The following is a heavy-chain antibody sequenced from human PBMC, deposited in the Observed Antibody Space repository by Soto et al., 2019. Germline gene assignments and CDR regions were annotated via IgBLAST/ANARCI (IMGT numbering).Heavy chain of an antibody. V-gene: IGHV2-5*02. CDR2: IYWDDDK. Sequence: QITLKESGPTLVKPTQTLTLTCTFSGFSLSTSGVGVGWIRQPPGKALEWLALIYWDDDKRYSLSLKSRLTITKDTSKNQVVLTMANMDPVDTATYYCAHRRAGTTGMDVWGQGTTVTVSS. J-gene: IGHJ6*02. CDR1: GFSLSTSGVG. D-gene: IGHD1-7*01. CDR3: AHRRAGTTGMDV.